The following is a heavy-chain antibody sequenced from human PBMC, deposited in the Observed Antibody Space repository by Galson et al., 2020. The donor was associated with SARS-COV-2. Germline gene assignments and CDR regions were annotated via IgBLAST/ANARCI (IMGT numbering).Heavy chain of an antibody. Sequence: ASVTVSCMASGYTFTDYYMHWVRQAPGQGLEWMGWINPNSGGTNYAQKFQGRVTMTRDTSISTAYMELSRLRSDDTAVYYCARVIRWLQLAGGPDDAFDIWGQGTMVTVSS. J-gene: IGHJ3*02. CDR1: GYTFTDYY. D-gene: IGHD5-12*01. V-gene: IGHV1-2*02. CDR3: ARVIRWLQLAGGPDDAFDI. CDR2: INPNSGGT.